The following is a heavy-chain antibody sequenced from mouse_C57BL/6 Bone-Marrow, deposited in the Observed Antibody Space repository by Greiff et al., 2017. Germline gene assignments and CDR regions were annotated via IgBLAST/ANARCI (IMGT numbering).Heavy chain of an antibody. CDR2: LDPENGDT. D-gene: IGHD2-3*01. Sequence: EVQLVESGAELVRPGASVKLSCTASGFNIKDDYMHWVKQRPEQGLEWIGWLDPENGDTAYASKFQGKATITADTSSNTAYLQLSSLTSEDTAVYYCTVDGYYPFAYWGQGTLVTVSA. CDR3: TVDGYYPFAY. V-gene: IGHV14-4*01. J-gene: IGHJ3*01. CDR1: GFNIKDDY.